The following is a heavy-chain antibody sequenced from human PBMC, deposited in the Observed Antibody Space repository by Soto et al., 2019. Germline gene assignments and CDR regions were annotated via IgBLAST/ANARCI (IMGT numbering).Heavy chain of an antibody. CDR3: VRGDKGGFDL. CDR2: IGTAGDT. D-gene: IGHD2-21*02. J-gene: IGHJ3*01. V-gene: IGHV3-13*01. CDR1: GFTFSSYD. Sequence: EVQLVESGGGLVQPGGSLRLSCAASGFTFSSYDMHWVRQATGKGLEWVSAIGTAGDTYYPGSVKGRFTISRDNAKNTLYLQMNSLRAEDTAVYYCVRGDKGGFDLWGQGTTVTVSS.